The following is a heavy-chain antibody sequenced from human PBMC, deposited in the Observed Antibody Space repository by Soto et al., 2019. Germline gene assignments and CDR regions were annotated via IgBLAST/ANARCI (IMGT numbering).Heavy chain of an antibody. D-gene: IGHD2-2*01. V-gene: IGHV4-59*12. CDR3: ARTPASTSRGGAFDI. CDR2: SFYTGST. J-gene: IGHJ3*02. Sequence: QVQLQESGPGLVKPSETLSLTCTVSGGSISTYYWSWIRQPPGKGLEWIGYSFYTGSTKYNPSLKSRVTRSVNMSKNQFSLRLSSVTAAASAVYFCARTPASTSRGGAFDIWGQGTTVIVSS. CDR1: GGSISTYY.